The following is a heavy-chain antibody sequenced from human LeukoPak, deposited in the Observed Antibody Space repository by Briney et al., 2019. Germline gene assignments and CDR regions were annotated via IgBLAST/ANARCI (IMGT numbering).Heavy chain of an antibody. CDR2: IKQDGSEK. Sequence: GGSLRLSCAASGFTFSSYSMSWVRQAPGKGLEWVANIKQDGSEKFYVDSVKGRFTISRDNAKNSLDLQINSLGAEDTAVYYCARGLDCRSTSCYLDNWGQGTLVTVSS. V-gene: IGHV3-7*01. CDR1: GFTFSSYS. J-gene: IGHJ4*02. D-gene: IGHD2-2*01. CDR3: ARGLDCRSTSCYLDN.